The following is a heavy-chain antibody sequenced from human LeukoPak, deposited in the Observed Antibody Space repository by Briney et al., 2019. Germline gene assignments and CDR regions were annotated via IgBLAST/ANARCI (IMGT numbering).Heavy chain of an antibody. Sequence: SETLSLTCAVYGGSFSGYYWSWIRQPPGKGLEWIGEINHSGSTNYNPSLKSRVTISVDTSKNQFSLKLSSVTAADTAVYYCARVRYSSSWYLRYDAFDIWGQGTMVTVSS. J-gene: IGHJ3*02. CDR2: INHSGST. CDR1: GGSFSGYY. CDR3: ARVRYSSSWYLRYDAFDI. V-gene: IGHV4-34*01. D-gene: IGHD6-13*01.